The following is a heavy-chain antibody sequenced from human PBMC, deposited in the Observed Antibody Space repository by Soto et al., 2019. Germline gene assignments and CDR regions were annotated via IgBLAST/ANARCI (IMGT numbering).Heavy chain of an antibody. V-gene: IGHV2-5*02. CDR2: IYWDDDR. D-gene: IGHD3-10*01. CDR3: VQGSEFHHHAMDV. CDR1: GFALSSSGVA. J-gene: IGHJ6*02. Sequence: QITLKESGPTQMKPTQTLTLTCTVSGFALSSSGVAVGWIRQPPGEALEWLALIYWDDDRRYSPSLKSRLTITKETSKNLVVLTMTNMDPVDTATYWCVQGSEFHHHAMDVWGQGTTVTVSS.